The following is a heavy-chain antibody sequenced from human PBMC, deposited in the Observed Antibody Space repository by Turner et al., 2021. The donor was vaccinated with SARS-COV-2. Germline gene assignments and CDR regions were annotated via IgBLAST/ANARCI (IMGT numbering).Heavy chain of an antibody. CDR2: INHSGST. J-gene: IGHJ4*02. CDR3: AGGFAYGSGSYYNVFDY. Sequence: QVQLQQWGAGLLKPSETLSLTGAVYGGSFSGYYWSWLRQPPGKGLEWIGEINHSGSTNYNPSLKSRVTILVDTSKNQFSLKLSSVTAADTAVYYCAGGFAYGSGSYYNVFDYWGQGTLVTVSS. CDR1: GGSFSGYY. V-gene: IGHV4-34*01. D-gene: IGHD3-10*01.